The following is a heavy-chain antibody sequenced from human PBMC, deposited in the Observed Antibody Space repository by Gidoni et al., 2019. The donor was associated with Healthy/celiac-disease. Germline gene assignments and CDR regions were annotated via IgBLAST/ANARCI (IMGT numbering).Heavy chain of an antibody. CDR2: IYHSGST. Sequence: QVQLQESGPGLVKPSGTLSLTCAVSGGSISSSNWWSWVRQPPGKGLEWIGEIYHSGSTNYNPSLKSRVTISVDKSKNQFSLKLSSVTAADTAVYYCARSPGDLIVVVPAAMRHFDYWGQGTLVTVSS. D-gene: IGHD2-2*01. CDR1: GGSISSSNW. V-gene: IGHV4-4*02. CDR3: ARSPGDLIVVVPAAMRHFDY. J-gene: IGHJ4*02.